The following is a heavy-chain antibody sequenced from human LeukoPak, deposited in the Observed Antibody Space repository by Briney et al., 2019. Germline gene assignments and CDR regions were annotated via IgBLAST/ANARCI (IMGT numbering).Heavy chain of an antibody. CDR1: GYTFTSYY. Sequence: ASVKVSCKASGYTFTSYYMHWVRQAPGQGLEWMGIINPSGGSTSYAQKFQGRVTMTRDTSTSTVYMELSSLRSEDTAVYYCARDISSSSYYYYYMDVWGKGTTVTVSS. CDR2: INPSGGST. CDR3: ARDISSSSYYYYYMDV. J-gene: IGHJ6*03. D-gene: IGHD6-6*01. V-gene: IGHV1-46*01.